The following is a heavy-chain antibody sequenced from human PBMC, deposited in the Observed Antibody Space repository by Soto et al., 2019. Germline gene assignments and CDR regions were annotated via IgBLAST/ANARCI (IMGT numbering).Heavy chain of an antibody. CDR3: ARDHIVATIKNAFDI. Sequence: ASVKVSCKASGYTFTSYGIRWVRQAPGQGLEWMGWICAYNGNTKYAQKLQGRVTMTTDTSKSTAYMELRSLRSDDTAVYYCARDHIVATIKNAFDIWGQGTMVTVSS. CDR2: ICAYNGNT. CDR1: GYTFTSYG. J-gene: IGHJ3*02. V-gene: IGHV1-18*01. D-gene: IGHD5-12*01.